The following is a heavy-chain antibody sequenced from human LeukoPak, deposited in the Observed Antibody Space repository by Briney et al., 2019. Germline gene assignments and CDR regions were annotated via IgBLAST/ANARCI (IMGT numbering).Heavy chain of an antibody. Sequence: PGGALRLSCTAPGFSFSSYAMHWVRQAPGEGLEYVSAISSNGGSTYYADSVKGRFTISRDNSKNTLHLQMGSLRAEDMAVYYCARENQGLLDYWGQGTLVTVSS. CDR3: ARENQGLLDY. V-gene: IGHV3-64*02. D-gene: IGHD6-25*01. J-gene: IGHJ4*02. CDR2: ISSNGGST. CDR1: GFSFSSYA.